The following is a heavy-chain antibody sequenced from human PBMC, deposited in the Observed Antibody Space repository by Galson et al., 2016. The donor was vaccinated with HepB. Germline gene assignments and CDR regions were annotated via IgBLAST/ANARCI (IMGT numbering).Heavy chain of an antibody. CDR1: GSFFSSYG. Sequence: SVKVSCKAPGSFFSSYGVSWLRQAPGQGFEWMGWLTIYNGNTTFAQKFQDRLTMTRDTSTSTAYMQMSSLRPDDTAVYYCARVGVGGDGHNYVSWGQGTQVIVTA. J-gene: IGHJ5*02. V-gene: IGHV1-18*01. D-gene: IGHD5-24*01. CDR3: ARVGVGGDGHNYVS. CDR2: LTIYNGNT.